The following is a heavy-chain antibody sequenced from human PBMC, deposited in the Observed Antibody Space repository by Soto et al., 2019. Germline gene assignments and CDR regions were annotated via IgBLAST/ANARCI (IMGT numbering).Heavy chain of an antibody. J-gene: IGHJ6*02. CDR3: ALPGGTFCGGDCSHYYYYGLDV. V-gene: IGHV3-23*01. CDR1: GVTFNNYA. D-gene: IGHD2-21*02. CDR2: ISGSGDNT. Sequence: EVQLLESGGGLVQPGGSLRLSCAASGVTFNNYAMNWVRQAPGKGLEWVSGISGSGDNTYYADSVRGRFTISRDNSKNTLYLQINSLRAEDTAIYYCALPGGTFCGGDCSHYYYYGLDVCGQGTTVTVSS.